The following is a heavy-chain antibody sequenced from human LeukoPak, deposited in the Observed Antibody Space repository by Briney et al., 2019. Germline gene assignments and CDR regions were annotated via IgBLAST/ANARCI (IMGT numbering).Heavy chain of an antibody. Sequence: PGRSLRLSCAASGFPFSGYWMHWVRQAPGKGLVWVSRINSDGSSTSYADSVKGRFTISRDNAKNTLYLQMNSLRAEDTAVYYCARDYCSSTSCFPDYWGQGTLVTVSS. J-gene: IGHJ4*02. CDR2: INSDGSST. CDR3: ARDYCSSTSCFPDY. V-gene: IGHV3-74*01. CDR1: GFPFSGYW. D-gene: IGHD2-2*01.